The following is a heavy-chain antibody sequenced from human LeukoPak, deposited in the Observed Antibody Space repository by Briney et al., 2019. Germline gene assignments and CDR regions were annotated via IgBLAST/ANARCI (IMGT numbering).Heavy chain of an antibody. Sequence: GESLKISCKGSGYNFTTFWIGWVRQMPGKGLEWMGIIYPGDFDTRYSPSFQGQVTISADKSINTVSLHWNSLKASDTAMYYCASFHISGKSYNGLHYWGQGTPVTVSS. CDR3: ASFHISGKSYNGLHY. CDR1: GYNFTTFW. CDR2: IYPGDFDT. V-gene: IGHV5-51*01. J-gene: IGHJ4*02. D-gene: IGHD3-10*01.